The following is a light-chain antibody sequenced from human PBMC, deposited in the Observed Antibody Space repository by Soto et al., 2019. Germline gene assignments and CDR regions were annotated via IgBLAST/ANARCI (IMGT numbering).Light chain of an antibody. Sequence: QSVLTQPPSVSGAPGQRVTISCTGSSSNIGAGYDVHWYQQLPGTAPKLLIYGNYNRPSGVPDRFSGSKSGTSISLAITGLQAEDEADYYCQSYDSSLSGFVFGTGTKVTLL. CDR1: SSNIGAGYD. V-gene: IGLV1-40*01. CDR3: QSYDSSLSGFV. CDR2: GNY. J-gene: IGLJ1*01.